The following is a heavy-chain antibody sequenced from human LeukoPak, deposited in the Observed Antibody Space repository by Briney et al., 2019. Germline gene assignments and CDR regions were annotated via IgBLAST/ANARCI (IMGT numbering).Heavy chain of an antibody. J-gene: IGHJ3*02. CDR3: ARDSRDGYKGAAFDI. CDR2: IIPILGIA. Sequence: SVKVSCKASGGTFSSYAISWVRQAPGQGLEWMGRIIPILGIANYAQKFQGRVTITADKSTSTAYMELSSLRSEYTAVYYCARDSRDGYKGAAFDIWGQGTMVTVSS. CDR1: GGTFSSYA. D-gene: IGHD5-24*01. V-gene: IGHV1-69*04.